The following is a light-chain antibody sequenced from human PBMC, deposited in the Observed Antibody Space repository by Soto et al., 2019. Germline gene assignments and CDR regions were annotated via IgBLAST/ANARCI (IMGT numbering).Light chain of an antibody. CDR2: DES. CDR1: QGFXSY. Sequence: ETVLTQSAATLSLSPGESATLSCRASQGFXSYFAWYEQKPGKAPRLLIXDESNRATGIPARFSGSGSGRDFALNLISIEPADFEAYYCQQRSNWPGRTFGQGTRLEIK. CDR3: QQRSNWPGRT. V-gene: IGKV3-11*02. J-gene: IGKJ5*01.